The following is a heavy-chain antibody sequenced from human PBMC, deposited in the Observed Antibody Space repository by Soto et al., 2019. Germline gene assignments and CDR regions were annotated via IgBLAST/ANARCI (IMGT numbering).Heavy chain of an antibody. CDR3: ARDGGDSGYKPY. D-gene: IGHD5-12*01. CDR2: IYYSGST. V-gene: IGHV4-39*07. J-gene: IGHJ4*02. Sequence: SETLSLTCTVSGGSISSSSYYWGWIRQPPGKGLEWIGSIYYSGSTYYNPSLKSRVTISVDTSKNQFSLKLSSVTAADTAVYYCARDGGDSGYKPYWGQGTLVTVSS. CDR1: GGSISSSSYY.